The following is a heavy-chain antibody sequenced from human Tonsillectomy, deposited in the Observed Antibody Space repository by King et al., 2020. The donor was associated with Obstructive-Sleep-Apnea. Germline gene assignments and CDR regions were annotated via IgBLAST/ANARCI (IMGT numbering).Heavy chain of an antibody. Sequence: VQLVESGGGLVQPGGSLRLSCAASGFTFSSYAMTWVRQAPGKGLEWVSAISGSGYSEYYADSVKGRFTISRDNSKNTLYLQMSSLRAEDTARYYCANWPPEGPYFDWSNFDHWGQGTLVTVSS. CDR2: ISGSGYSE. CDR3: ANWPPEGPYFDWSNFDH. V-gene: IGHV3-23*04. J-gene: IGHJ4*02. CDR1: GFTFSSYA. D-gene: IGHD3-9*01.